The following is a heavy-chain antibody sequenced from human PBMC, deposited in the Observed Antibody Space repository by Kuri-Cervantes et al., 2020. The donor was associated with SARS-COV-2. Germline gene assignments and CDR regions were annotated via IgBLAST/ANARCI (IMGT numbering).Heavy chain of an antibody. CDR2: FDPEDGET. D-gene: IGHD1-7*01. J-gene: IGHJ6*02. Sequence: ASVNVSCKVSGYTLTELSMHWVRQAPGKGLEWMGGFDPEDGETIYAQKFQGRVTMTEDTSTDTAYMELSSLRSEDTAVYYCATGHNWNYVSGGMDVWGQGTTVTVSS. V-gene: IGHV1-24*01. CDR3: ATGHNWNYVSGGMDV. CDR1: GYTLTELS.